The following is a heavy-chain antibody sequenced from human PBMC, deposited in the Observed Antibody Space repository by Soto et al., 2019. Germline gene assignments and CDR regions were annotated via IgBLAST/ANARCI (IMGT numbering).Heavy chain of an antibody. V-gene: IGHV1-2*02. CDR2: VNADSGAT. D-gene: IGHD3-16*01. CDR1: GYTFTDYC. CDR3: ARALSPINLGWAARDLFHL. Sequence: ASVKVSCKASGYTFTDYCIHWVRHAPGQGLEWMGWVNADSGATNYAQKFQGRVTVARDTSISTAYMELTELTSDDTAVYYCARALSPINLGWAARDLFHLWGQGTLVTVSS. J-gene: IGHJ5*02.